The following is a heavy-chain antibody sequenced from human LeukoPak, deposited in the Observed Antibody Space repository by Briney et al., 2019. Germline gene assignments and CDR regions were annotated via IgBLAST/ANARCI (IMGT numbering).Heavy chain of an antibody. V-gene: IGHV3-33*01. CDR2: IWYDGSNK. CDR3: ARERAAAGMGY. CDR1: GFTFSSYG. J-gene: IGHJ4*02. Sequence: GRSLRLSCAASGFTFSSYGMHWVRQAPGKGPEWVAVIWYDGSNKYYADSVKGRFTISRDDSKNTLYLQMNSLRAEDTAVYYCARERAAAGMGYWGQGTLVTVSS. D-gene: IGHD6-13*01.